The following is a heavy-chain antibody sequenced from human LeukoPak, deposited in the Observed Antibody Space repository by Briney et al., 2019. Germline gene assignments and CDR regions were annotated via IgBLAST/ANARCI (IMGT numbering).Heavy chain of an antibody. Sequence: GGSLRLSCAASGFTFSSYAMSWVRRAPGKGLEWVSAISGSGGSTYYADSVKGRFTISRDNSKNTLYLQMNSLRAEDTAVYYCAKRGLGDREAFDIWGQGTMVTVSS. J-gene: IGHJ3*02. CDR3: AKRGLGDREAFDI. D-gene: IGHD2-21*02. CDR2: ISGSGGST. V-gene: IGHV3-23*01. CDR1: GFTFSSYA.